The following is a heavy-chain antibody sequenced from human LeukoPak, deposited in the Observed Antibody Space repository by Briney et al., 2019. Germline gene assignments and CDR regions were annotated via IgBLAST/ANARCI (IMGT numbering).Heavy chain of an antibody. D-gene: IGHD1-26*01. Sequence: GGSLRLSCAASGFTFSSYAMNWVRQAPGKGLGWVAVISYDGSNKYYADSVKGRFTISRDNSKNTLYLQMNSLRAEDTAVYYCARGVGGSYAGEYYFDYWGQGTLVTVSS. CDR1: GFTFSSYA. V-gene: IGHV3-30-3*01. CDR3: ARGVGGSYAGEYYFDY. J-gene: IGHJ4*02. CDR2: ISYDGSNK.